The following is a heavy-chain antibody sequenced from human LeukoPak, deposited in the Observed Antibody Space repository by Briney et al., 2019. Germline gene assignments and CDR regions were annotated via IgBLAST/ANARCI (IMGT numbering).Heavy chain of an antibody. CDR3: ARHGHCTNGVCYSNYYYHMDV. CDR1: GYSFASSW. V-gene: IGHV5-51*01. CDR2: IYPDDSDT. J-gene: IGHJ6*03. Sequence: GESLKISCKGSGYSFASSWIGGVRQMPGKGLEWMGIIYPDDSDTRYSPSLEGQITISVDQSISTAYLQCSSMKASDTSVYYCARHGHCTNGVCYSNYYYHMDVWGKGTTVTVSS. D-gene: IGHD2-8*01.